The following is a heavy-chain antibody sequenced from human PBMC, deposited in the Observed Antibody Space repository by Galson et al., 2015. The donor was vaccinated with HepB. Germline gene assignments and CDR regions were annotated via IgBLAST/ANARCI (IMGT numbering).Heavy chain of an antibody. CDR1: GYTSTTYA. V-gene: IGHV7-4-1*02. CDR3: AREAMDAFDI. Sequence: SVKVSCKASGYTSTTYAMNWVRQAPGQGLEWMGWINTNTGNPTYAQGFTGRFVFSLDTSVSTAYLQISSLKTEDTAVYYCAREAMDAFDIWGQGTMVTVSS. CDR2: INTNTGNP. D-gene: IGHD2-2*01. J-gene: IGHJ3*02.